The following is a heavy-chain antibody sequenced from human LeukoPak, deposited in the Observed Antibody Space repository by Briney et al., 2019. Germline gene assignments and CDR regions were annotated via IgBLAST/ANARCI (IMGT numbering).Heavy chain of an antibody. CDR1: GGSISGYY. Sequence: PSETLSLTCTVSGGSISGYYWSWIRQPPGKGLEWIGYIYYSGSTNYNPSLKSRVTISVDTSKNQFSLKLSSVTAADTAVYYCARGLRGNWFDPWGQGTLVTVSS. J-gene: IGHJ5*02. CDR3: ARGLRGNWFDP. CDR2: IYYSGST. V-gene: IGHV4-59*01.